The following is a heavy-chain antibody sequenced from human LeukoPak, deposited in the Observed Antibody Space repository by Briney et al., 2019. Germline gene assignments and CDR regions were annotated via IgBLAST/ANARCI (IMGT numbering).Heavy chain of an antibody. D-gene: IGHD6-19*01. J-gene: IGHJ5*02. Sequence: SETLSLTCTVSGGSISSSSYYWGWIRQPPGKGLEWIGSIYYSGSTYYNPSLKSRVTISVDTSKNQFSLKLSSVTAADTAVYYCARHRIGIAVAGDWFDPWGQGTLVTVSS. V-gene: IGHV4-39*01. CDR3: ARHRIGIAVAGDWFDP. CDR1: GGSISSSSYY. CDR2: IYYSGST.